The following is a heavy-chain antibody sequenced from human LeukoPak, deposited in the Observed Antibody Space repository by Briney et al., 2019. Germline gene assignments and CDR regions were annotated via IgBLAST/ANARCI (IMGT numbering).Heavy chain of an antibody. CDR1: GFTFSSYW. J-gene: IGHJ6*03. CDR2: INTDGSST. CDR3: ARDGPSYYYYHMDV. V-gene: IGHV3-74*01. Sequence: GGFLRLSCAASGFTFSSYWMHWVRQAPGKGLVWVSRINTDGSSTSYADSVKGRFTISRDNAKNTLYLQMNSLRAEDTAVYYCARDGPSYYYYHMDVWGKGTTVTVSS.